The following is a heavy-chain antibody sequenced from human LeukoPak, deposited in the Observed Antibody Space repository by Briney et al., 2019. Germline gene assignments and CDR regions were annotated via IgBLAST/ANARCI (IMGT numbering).Heavy chain of an antibody. D-gene: IGHD1/OR15-1a*01. CDR3: AKEGTASKPSDLDY. V-gene: IGHV3-30*02. Sequence: GGSLRLSCAASGFIFSDYGMHWVRQAPGEGLERVTFIWYDGSNKYYVDSVKGRFTISRDNSKNILYLQMNSLSSEDTAVYYCAKEGTASKPSDLDYWGQGTLVTVSS. CDR1: GFIFSDYG. CDR2: IWYDGSNK. J-gene: IGHJ4*02.